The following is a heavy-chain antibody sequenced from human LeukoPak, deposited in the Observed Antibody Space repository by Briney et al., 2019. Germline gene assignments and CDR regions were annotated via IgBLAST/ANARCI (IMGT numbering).Heavy chain of an antibody. D-gene: IGHD3-9*01. CDR3: AKLDYDILTGYLFRDPSPDPDTKDAFDI. CDR1: GYTFTGYY. J-gene: IGHJ3*02. Sequence: ASVKVSCKASGYTFTGYYMHWVRQAPGQGLEWMGWINPNSGGTNYAQKFQGRVTMTRDTSISTAYMELSRLRSDDTAVYYCAKLDYDILTGYLFRDPSPDPDTKDAFDIWGQGTMVTVSS. CDR2: INPNSGGT. V-gene: IGHV1-2*02.